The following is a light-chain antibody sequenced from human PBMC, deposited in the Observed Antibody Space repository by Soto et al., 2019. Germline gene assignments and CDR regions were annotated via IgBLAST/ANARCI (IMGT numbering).Light chain of an antibody. V-gene: IGKV1-5*03. CDR3: QQYNSYSLWT. CDR2: KAS. Sequence: DIQMTQSPSTLSGSVVDRVTITCLASQTISSWLAWYQQKPGKAPKLLIYKASTLKSGVPSRFSGSGPGTEFTLTISSLQPDDFATYYCQQYNSYSLWTFGQGTKVDIK. J-gene: IGKJ1*01. CDR1: QTISSW.